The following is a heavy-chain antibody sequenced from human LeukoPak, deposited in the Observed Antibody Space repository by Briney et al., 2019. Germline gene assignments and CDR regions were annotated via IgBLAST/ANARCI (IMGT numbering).Heavy chain of an antibody. Sequence: GGSLRLSCAAPGFTFSSYGMHWVRQAPGKGLEWVAVVSYDGSNKYYADSVKGRFTISRDNSKNTLYLQMNSLRAEDTAVYYCAKDPYIVVVTAIPYYFDYWGQGTLVTVSS. V-gene: IGHV3-30*18. J-gene: IGHJ4*02. CDR3: AKDPYIVVVTAIPYYFDY. CDR1: GFTFSSYG. D-gene: IGHD2-21*02. CDR2: VSYDGSNK.